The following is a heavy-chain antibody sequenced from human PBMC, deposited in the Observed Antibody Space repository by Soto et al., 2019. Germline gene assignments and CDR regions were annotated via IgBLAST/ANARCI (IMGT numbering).Heavy chain of an antibody. D-gene: IGHD2-2*01. CDR1: GGSISSGGYY. J-gene: IGHJ4*02. Sequence: SETLSLTCTVSGGSISSGGYYWSWIRQHPGKGLEWIGYIYYSGSTYYNPSLKSRVTISVDTSKNQFSLKLSSVTAADTAVYYCARVQVVPAEYYFDYWGQGTLVTVSS. CDR2: IYYSGST. V-gene: IGHV4-31*03. CDR3: ARVQVVPAEYYFDY.